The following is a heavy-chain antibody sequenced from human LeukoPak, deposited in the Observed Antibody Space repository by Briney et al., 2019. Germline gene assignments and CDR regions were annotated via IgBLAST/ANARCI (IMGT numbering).Heavy chain of an antibody. Sequence: PGGSLRLSCAASGFTVSSNYMSWARQAPGKGLEWVSFIYSGGSTYYADSVKGRFTISRDNSKNTLYLQMNSLRAEDTAVYYCARDDGSGSYYKGALDYWGQGTLVTVSS. CDR3: ARDDGSGSYYKGALDY. CDR1: GFTVSSNY. V-gene: IGHV3-53*01. CDR2: IYSGGST. D-gene: IGHD3-10*01. J-gene: IGHJ4*02.